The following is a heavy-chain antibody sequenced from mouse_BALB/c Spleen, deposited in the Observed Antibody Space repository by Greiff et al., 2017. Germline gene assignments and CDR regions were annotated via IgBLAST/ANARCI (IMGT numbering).Heavy chain of an antibody. D-gene: IGHD1-1*01. CDR3: ARGGTTVVLDY. CDR1: GFTFSSYA. Sequence: EVQLVESGGGLVKPGGSLKLSCAASGFTFSSYAMSWVRQTPEKRLEWVASISSGGSTYYPDSVKGRFTISRDNARNILYLQMSSLRSEDTAMYYCARGGTTVVLDYWGQGTTLTVSS. J-gene: IGHJ2*01. CDR2: ISSGGST. V-gene: IGHV5-6-5*01.